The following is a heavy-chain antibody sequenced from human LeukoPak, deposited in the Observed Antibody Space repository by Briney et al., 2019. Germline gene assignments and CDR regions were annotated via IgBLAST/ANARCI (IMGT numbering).Heavy chain of an antibody. CDR3: ARDYGSGTFSGVFDF. D-gene: IGHD3-10*01. Sequence: SETLSLTCTVSGGSFSSGGYYWSWIRQHPGTGLEWIGNIYDSGYAYYNPSLRSRLTISIDTSKSQFSLKLTSVTAADTAVYFCARDYGSGTFSGVFDFWGQGTLVTVS. V-gene: IGHV4-31*03. CDR2: IYDSGYA. CDR1: GGSFSSGGYY. J-gene: IGHJ4*02.